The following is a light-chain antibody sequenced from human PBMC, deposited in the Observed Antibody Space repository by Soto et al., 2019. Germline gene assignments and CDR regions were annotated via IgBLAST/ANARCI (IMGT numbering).Light chain of an antibody. Sequence: EIVLTQSPATLSLSPGERASLSCRASQSVTTYLAWYQQKPGQAPRLLIYDSSNRATGIPPRLSGSGSGTDFTLTISSLESEDFAVYYCQQRVNRVTFGGGTKVDIK. CDR1: QSVTTY. V-gene: IGKV3-11*01. J-gene: IGKJ4*01. CDR2: DSS. CDR3: QQRVNRVT.